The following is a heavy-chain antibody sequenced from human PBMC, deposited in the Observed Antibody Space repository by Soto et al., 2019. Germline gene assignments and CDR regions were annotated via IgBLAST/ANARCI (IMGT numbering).Heavy chain of an antibody. CDR3: AKVRPLRDCTSASYLDAFDI. Sequence: PGGSLRLSCAASVFTFRSYAMSWVRQAPGKGLEWVSAITASADTTYYADSVKGRFTISRDNSKNTLYLRMNSLRAEDTAVHYCAKVRPLRDCTSASYLDAFDIWGQGTMVTVSS. CDR1: VFTFRSYA. V-gene: IGHV3-23*01. J-gene: IGHJ3*02. CDR2: ITASADTT. D-gene: IGHD2-2*01.